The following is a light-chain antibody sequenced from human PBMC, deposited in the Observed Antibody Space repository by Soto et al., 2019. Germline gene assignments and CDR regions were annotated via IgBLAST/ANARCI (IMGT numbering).Light chain of an antibody. CDR2: DVS. CDR3: CSYAGSYTVV. J-gene: IGLJ1*01. CDR1: SSYVGGYNY. V-gene: IGLV2-11*01. Sequence: QSALTQPRSVSGSPGQSVTISCTGTSSYVGGYNYVSWYQQHPGKAPKLMIYDVSKRPSGVPDRFSGSKSGNTASLTISGLQAEDEADYYCCSYAGSYTVVFGTGTKLTVL.